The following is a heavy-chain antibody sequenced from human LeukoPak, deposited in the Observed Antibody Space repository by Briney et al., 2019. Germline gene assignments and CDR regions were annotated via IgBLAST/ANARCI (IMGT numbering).Heavy chain of an antibody. CDR1: GDSISTYY. V-gene: IGHV4-59*01. Sequence: SETLSLPCAVSGDSISTYYWSWIRQPPGKGLGWIGNIYYRGNTNYNVSLKSRVTISVDTSKNQFSPKLTSVTAADTAVYYCARDGPQWLAQVDYWGRGTLVTVSS. J-gene: IGHJ4*02. CDR3: ARDGPQWLAQVDY. D-gene: IGHD6-19*01. CDR2: IYYRGNT.